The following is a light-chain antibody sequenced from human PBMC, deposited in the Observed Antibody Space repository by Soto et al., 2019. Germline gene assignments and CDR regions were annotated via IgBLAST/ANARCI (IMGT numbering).Light chain of an antibody. CDR1: GGTVANNY. CDR2: DDK. CDR3: QSYVSYRGV. V-gene: IGLV6-57*02. J-gene: IGLJ3*02. Sequence: NFMLTQPPSVSGSPGKTVTISCTGHGGTVANNYVQWYQQRPGSAPTTVIFDDKERASGVPDRFSGSLDRSSNSASLTISGLETEDEADYFCQSYVSYRGVFGGGTKLTVL.